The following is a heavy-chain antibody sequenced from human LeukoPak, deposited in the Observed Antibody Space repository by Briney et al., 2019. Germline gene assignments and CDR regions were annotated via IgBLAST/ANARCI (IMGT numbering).Heavy chain of an antibody. CDR1: GGSISSYY. CDR2: MYNSGST. CDR3: SRMGARDFFDY. Sequence: SETLSLTCSVSGGSISSYYWSWIRQPPGKGLEWIGYMYNSGSTNYNPSLRSRVSMSVDTSKNQFSLKLTSVTAADTAVYYCSRMGARDFFDYWGQGTPVTVSS. D-gene: IGHD1-26*01. V-gene: IGHV4-59*01. J-gene: IGHJ4*02.